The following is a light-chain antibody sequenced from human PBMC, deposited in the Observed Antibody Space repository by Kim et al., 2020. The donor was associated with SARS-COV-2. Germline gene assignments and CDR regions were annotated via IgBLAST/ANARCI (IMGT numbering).Light chain of an antibody. CDR2: DVS. V-gene: IGLV2-14*01. CDR3: SSYTSSSTPYV. Sequence: QSALTQPASVSGSPGQSITISCTGTSSDVGGYNYVSWYQQHQGKAPKLMIYDVSKRPSGVSNRFSGSKSGNTASLTISGLQAEDEADYYCSSYTSSSTPYVFGTGTKVTVL. CDR1: SSDVGGYNY. J-gene: IGLJ1*01.